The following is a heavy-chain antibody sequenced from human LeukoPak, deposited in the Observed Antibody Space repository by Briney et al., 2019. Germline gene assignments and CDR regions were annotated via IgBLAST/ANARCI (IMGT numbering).Heavy chain of an antibody. CDR1: GYGFPSYW. CDR2: IYPGDSDT. CDR3: ARGIVIRGGSYQGAFDI. Sequence: GESLKISCRGSGYGFPSYWIGWVRQMPGKGLEWMGIIYPGDSDTRYSPSFQGQVTISADKSISTAYLQWSSLKASDTAMYYCARGIVIRGGSYQGAFDIWGQGTMVTVSS. V-gene: IGHV5-51*01. J-gene: IGHJ3*02. D-gene: IGHD1-26*01.